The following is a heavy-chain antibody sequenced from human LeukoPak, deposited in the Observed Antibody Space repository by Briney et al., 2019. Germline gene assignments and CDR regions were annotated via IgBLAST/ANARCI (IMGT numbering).Heavy chain of an antibody. J-gene: IGHJ6*02. Sequence: PGGSLRLSCAPSGFTFNNYAMSWVRQAPGKGLEWVSAITSGGGTFYADSVKGRFTISRDNSRNTLYLQMNSLRAEDTAVYYCAKDRARYGSGSYYNGYYYGMDIWGQGTTVTVSS. CDR2: ITSGGGT. V-gene: IGHV3-23*01. CDR3: AKDRARYGSGSYYNGYYYGMDI. CDR1: GFTFNNYA. D-gene: IGHD3-10*01.